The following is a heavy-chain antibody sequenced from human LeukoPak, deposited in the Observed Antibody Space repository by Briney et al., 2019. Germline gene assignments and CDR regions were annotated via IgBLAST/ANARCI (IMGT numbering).Heavy chain of an antibody. Sequence: GGSLRLSWAASGFTFSSYAMHWVRQAPGKGLEWVAVISYDGSNKYYADSVKGRFTISRDNSKNTLYLQMNSLRAEDTAVYYCAKGGDCSSTTNCFLYYWGQGTLVTVSS. J-gene: IGHJ4*02. CDR1: GFTFSSYA. D-gene: IGHD2/OR15-2a*01. V-gene: IGHV3-30-3*01. CDR2: ISYDGSNK. CDR3: AKGGDCSSTTNCFLYY.